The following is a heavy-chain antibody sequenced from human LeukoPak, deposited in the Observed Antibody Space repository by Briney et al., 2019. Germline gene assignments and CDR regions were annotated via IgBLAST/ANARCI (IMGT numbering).Heavy chain of an antibody. CDR3: AKDSQPLYSSGWCHYYYAMDV. V-gene: IGHV3-30*18. D-gene: IGHD6-19*01. CDR2: ISYEGSTK. J-gene: IGHJ6*01. Sequence: GRSLRLSCAASGFTFSRYGMHWVRQAPGKGLEWVAVISYEGSTKDFADSVKGRFTISRDNSKNTLYLQMNSLRAEDTAVYYCAKDSQPLYSSGWCHYYYAMDVWGQGTTVTVSS. CDR1: GFTFSRYG.